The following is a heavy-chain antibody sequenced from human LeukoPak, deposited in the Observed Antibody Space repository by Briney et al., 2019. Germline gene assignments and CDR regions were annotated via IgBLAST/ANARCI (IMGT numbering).Heavy chain of an antibody. V-gene: IGHV3-48*03. Sequence: GGSLRLSCAASGFTFSSYEMNWVRQAPGKGLEWVSYITNTGSTTIYADSVRGRFTTSRDNAKNSLFLQMNSLRDEDTAVYFCAREIAYWGQGTLVTVSS. CDR1: GFTFSSYE. J-gene: IGHJ4*02. CDR3: AREIAY. CDR2: ITNTGSTT.